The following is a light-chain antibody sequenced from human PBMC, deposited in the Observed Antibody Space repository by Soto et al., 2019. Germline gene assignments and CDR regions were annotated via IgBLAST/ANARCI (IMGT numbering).Light chain of an antibody. CDR3: QQYYSYPPF. CDR2: AAS. CDR1: QGISSY. V-gene: IGKV1-8*01. Sequence: AIRMTQSPSSLSASTGDRVTITCRASQGISSYLAWYQQKPGKAPKLLIYAASTLQSGVPSRFSCSGSGTDFTLTISCLQSEDFATYYCQQYYSYPPFFGPGTKVDIK. J-gene: IGKJ3*01.